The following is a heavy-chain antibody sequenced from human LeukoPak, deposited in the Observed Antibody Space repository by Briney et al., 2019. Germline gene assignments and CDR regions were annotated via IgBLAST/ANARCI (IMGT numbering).Heavy chain of an antibody. D-gene: IGHD6-13*01. Sequence: SQTLSLTCTVSGGSISSGDYYWSWIRQPPGKGLGWIGYIYYSGSTYYNPSLKSRVTISVDTSKNQFSLKLSSVTAADTAVYYCASAPKYSSSWYIDYWGQGTLVTVSS. J-gene: IGHJ4*02. CDR3: ASAPKYSSSWYIDY. CDR1: GGSISSGDYY. CDR2: IYYSGST. V-gene: IGHV4-30-4*08.